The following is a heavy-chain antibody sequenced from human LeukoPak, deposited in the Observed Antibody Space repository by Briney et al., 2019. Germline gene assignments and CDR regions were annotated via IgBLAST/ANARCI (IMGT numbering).Heavy chain of an antibody. D-gene: IGHD3-3*01. V-gene: IGHV1-2*02. CDR1: GYTFTGYY. CDR2: INPNSGGT. Sequence: ASVKVSCKASGYTFTGYYMHWVRQAPGQGLEWMGWINPNSGGTNYAQKFRGRVTMTRDTSISTAYMELSRLRSDDTAVYYCARMPPNDFWPKTYYFDYWGQGTLVTVSS. CDR3: ARMPPNDFWPKTYYFDY. J-gene: IGHJ4*02.